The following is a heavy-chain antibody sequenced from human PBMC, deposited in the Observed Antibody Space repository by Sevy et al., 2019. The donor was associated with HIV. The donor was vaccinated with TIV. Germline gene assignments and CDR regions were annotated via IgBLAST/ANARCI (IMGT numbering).Heavy chain of an antibody. CDR2: ISSSGTTI. CDR3: ARVDANYDKGFDP. D-gene: IGHD3-22*01. V-gene: IGHV3-48*03. J-gene: IGHJ5*02. Sequence: GGSLRLSCEASGFTFSSYEMNWVRQAPGKVLEWVSYISSSGTTINSADSVKGRFTISRDNAKNSLYMQMNSLRAEDTAVYYCARVDANYDKGFDPWGQGTLVTVSS. CDR1: GFTFSSYE.